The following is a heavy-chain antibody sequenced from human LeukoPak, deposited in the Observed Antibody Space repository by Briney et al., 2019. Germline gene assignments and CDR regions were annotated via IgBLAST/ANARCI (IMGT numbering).Heavy chain of an antibody. Sequence: QASDTLSLTCAVSNYSLTSRTWWGWIRQPPGKGLEWIGYIYYSGSTNYNPSLKSRVTISIDTSKSQFSLKLSSVTAADTAVYFWARGGGGITPFYYWGQGTLVTVSS. V-gene: IGHV4-28*01. CDR1: NYSLTSRTW. CDR2: IYYSGST. CDR3: ARGGGGITPFYY. J-gene: IGHJ4*02. D-gene: IGHD1-14*01.